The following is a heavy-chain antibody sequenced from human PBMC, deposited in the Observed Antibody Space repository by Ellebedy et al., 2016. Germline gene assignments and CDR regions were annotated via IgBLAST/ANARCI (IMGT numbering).Heavy chain of an antibody. J-gene: IGHJ4*02. CDR3: ARDRPQPMAATGTLEY. CDR2: INWNGGST. Sequence: GGSLRLSCAASGFPFDDYDMSWVRKAPGKGLEWVSGINWNGGSTDYADSVKGRFTISRDNAKNSLYLQLNRLRDEDPAFYHCARDRPQPMAATGTLEYWGQGTLVTVSS. D-gene: IGHD6-13*01. V-gene: IGHV3-20*01. CDR1: GFPFDDYD.